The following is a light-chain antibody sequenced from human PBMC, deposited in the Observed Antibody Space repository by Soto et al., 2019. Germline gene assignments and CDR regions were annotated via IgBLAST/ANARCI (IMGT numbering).Light chain of an antibody. V-gene: IGLV2-14*01. Sequence: QSALNQPASVSGSPGQSITISCTGTSSDVGAYNYDSWYQQYPGEAPKVIIYDVSHRPAGVSNRFSGSKSGNTASLTISGLQTQGEADYYCSSYTSATTYVFGTGTKVTVL. J-gene: IGLJ1*01. CDR3: SSYTSATTYV. CDR1: SSDVGAYNY. CDR2: DVS.